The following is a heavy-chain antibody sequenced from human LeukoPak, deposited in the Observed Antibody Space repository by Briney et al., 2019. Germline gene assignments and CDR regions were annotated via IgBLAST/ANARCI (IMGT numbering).Heavy chain of an antibody. Sequence: PAETLSLTCTVSGGAISSGSYYWALIRQPPGKGLEWIVTFYYSGSTYYNPSLKSRVAIPVDTSKNQFSLKLSSVTAADTAVYYCAREVRDIVVVPAASYNWFDPWGQGTLVTVSS. CDR3: AREVRDIVVVPAASYNWFDP. CDR2: FYYSGST. V-gene: IGHV4-39*07. CDR1: GGAISSGSYY. J-gene: IGHJ5*02. D-gene: IGHD2-2*01.